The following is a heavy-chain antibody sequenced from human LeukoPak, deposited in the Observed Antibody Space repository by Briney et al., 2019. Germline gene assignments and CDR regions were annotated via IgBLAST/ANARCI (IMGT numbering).Heavy chain of an antibody. D-gene: IGHD3-22*01. J-gene: IGHJ4*02. CDR3: AKRDSNDYYYSASDY. Sequence: GGSLRLSCAASGFTFNSYAMSWVRQAPGKGLEWVSVISGSGSNTYYADSVKGRFTISRDNSKNTLYLRMNSLRAEDTAVYYCAKRDSNDYYYSASDYWGQGTLVTVSS. CDR1: GFTFNSYA. CDR2: ISGSGSNT. V-gene: IGHV3-23*01.